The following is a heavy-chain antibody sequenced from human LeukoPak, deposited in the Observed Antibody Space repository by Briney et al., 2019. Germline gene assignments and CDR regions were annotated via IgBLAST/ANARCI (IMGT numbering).Heavy chain of an antibody. CDR2: IYSGGST. J-gene: IGHJ3*02. D-gene: IGHD3-22*01. CDR3: ARSYYYDSSGYSPDAFDI. CDR1: GFTVSSNY. Sequence: PGGSLRLSCAASGFTVSSNYMSWVRQAPGKGLEWVSVIYSGGSTYYADSVKGRFTISRDNAKNSLYLQMNSLRAEDTAVYYCARSYYYDSSGYSPDAFDIWGQGTMVTVSS. V-gene: IGHV3-53*01.